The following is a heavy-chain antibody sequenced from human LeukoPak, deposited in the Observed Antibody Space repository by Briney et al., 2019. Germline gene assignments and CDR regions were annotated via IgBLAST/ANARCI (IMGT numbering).Heavy chain of an antibody. CDR1: GFTFSSYA. D-gene: IGHD3-16*02. CDR2: ISGSGGST. V-gene: IGHV3-23*01. CDR3: AKVEGPLYGGYIDY. Sequence: GALRPPCAASGFTFSSYAMSWVRPAPGKGVGWVSAISGSGGSTYYADSVKGRFTISRDNSKNTLYLQMNSLRAEDTAVYYCAKVEGPLYGGYIDYWGQGTLVTVSS. J-gene: IGHJ4*02.